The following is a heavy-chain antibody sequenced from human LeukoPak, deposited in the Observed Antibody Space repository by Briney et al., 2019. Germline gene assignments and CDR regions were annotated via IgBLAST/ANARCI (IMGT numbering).Heavy chain of an antibody. CDR3: ARERNYDFWSGYSPVIDY. V-gene: IGHV3-21*01. CDR2: ISSSSSYI. CDR1: GFTFSSYS. D-gene: IGHD3-3*01. J-gene: IGHJ4*02. Sequence: GGSLTLSCAASGFTFSSYSMNWVRQAPGKGLEWVSSISSSSSYIYYADSVKGRFTISRDNAKNSLYLQMNSLRAEDTAVYYCARERNYDFWSGYSPVIDYWGQGTLVTVSS.